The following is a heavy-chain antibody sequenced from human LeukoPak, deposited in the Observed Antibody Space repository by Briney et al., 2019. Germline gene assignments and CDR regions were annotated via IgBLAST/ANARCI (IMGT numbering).Heavy chain of an antibody. CDR2: IDGNSSGL. V-gene: IGHV3-9*01. CDR1: GFTFDEYA. CDR3: AKDLNGYSGFDGDHFDY. D-gene: IGHD5-12*01. Sequence: GRSLRLSCAASGFTFDEYAMHWVRQAPGKGLEWVSGIDGNSSGLGYADSVKGRFTISRDNAKNSLYLQMNSLRVEDTALYYCAKDLNGYSGFDGDHFDYWGQGTLVTVSS. J-gene: IGHJ4*02.